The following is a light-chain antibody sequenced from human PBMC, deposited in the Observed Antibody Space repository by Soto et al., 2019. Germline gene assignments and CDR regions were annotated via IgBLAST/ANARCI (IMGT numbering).Light chain of an antibody. CDR3: QQYDNDSWT. J-gene: IGKJ1*01. CDR1: QSISSW. CDR2: KAS. V-gene: IGKV1-5*03. Sequence: DIQMTQSPSTLSASVGDRVIITCRASQSISSWLAWYQQKPGKAPNLLIDKASTLKSGVPSRFSGSGSGTEFTLTISSLQPDDFATYYCQQYDNDSWTFGQGTKVEIK.